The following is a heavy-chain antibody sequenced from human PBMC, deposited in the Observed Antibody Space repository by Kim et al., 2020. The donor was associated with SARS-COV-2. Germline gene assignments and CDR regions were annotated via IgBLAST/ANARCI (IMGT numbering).Heavy chain of an antibody. CDR1: GGSFSGYY. Sequence: SETLSLTCAVYGGSFSGYYWSWIRQPPGKGLDWIGEINHSGSTNYNPSLKSRVTISVDTSKNQFSLKLSSLTAADTAVYYCARGDYSSRWYRGVNWFDPWGQGTLVTVSS. D-gene: IGHD6-13*01. CDR3: ARGDYSSRWYRGVNWFDP. CDR2: INHSGST. V-gene: IGHV4-34*01. J-gene: IGHJ5*02.